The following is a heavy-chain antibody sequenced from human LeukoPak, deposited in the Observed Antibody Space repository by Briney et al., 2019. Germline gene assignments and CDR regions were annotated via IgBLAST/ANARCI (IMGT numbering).Heavy chain of an antibody. D-gene: IGHD3-10*01. J-gene: IGHJ4*02. CDR3: ARTYYYGSGSYLF. CDR2: FDPEDGET. V-gene: IGHV1-24*01. CDR1: GYTFTGYH. Sequence: ASVKVSCKASGYTFTGYHMHWVRQAPGQGLEWMGGFDPEDGETIYAQKFQGRVTMTEDTSTDTAYMELSSLRSEDTAVYYCARTYYYGSGSYLFRGQGTLVTVSS.